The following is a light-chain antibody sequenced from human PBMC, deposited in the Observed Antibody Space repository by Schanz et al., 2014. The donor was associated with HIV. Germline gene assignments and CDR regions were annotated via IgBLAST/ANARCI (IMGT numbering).Light chain of an antibody. Sequence: QSALTQPASVSGSPGQSITISCTGTRNDVGTYNLVSWYQQHPGKAPQLMIYEVTKRPSGVSDRFSGSKSDNTASLTISGLQADDEADYYCSSYTSSSTWVFGGGTKLTVL. J-gene: IGLJ3*02. CDR3: SSYTSSSTWV. CDR1: RNDVGTYNL. CDR2: EVT. V-gene: IGLV2-14*02.